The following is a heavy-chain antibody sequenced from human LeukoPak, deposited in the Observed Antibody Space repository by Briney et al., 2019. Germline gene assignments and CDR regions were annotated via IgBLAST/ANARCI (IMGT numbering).Heavy chain of an antibody. D-gene: IGHD3-10*01. J-gene: IGHJ6*02. Sequence: PGGSLRLSCAASGFTVSSNYMSWVRQAPGKGLEWVSVIYSGGSTYYADSVKGRFTISRDNSKNTLYLQMNSLRAEDTAVYYCARGERGPTLVRGVISPDYYGMDVWGQGTTVTVSS. CDR3: ARGERGPTLVRGVISPDYYGMDV. CDR2: IYSGGST. V-gene: IGHV3-53*01. CDR1: GFTVSSNY.